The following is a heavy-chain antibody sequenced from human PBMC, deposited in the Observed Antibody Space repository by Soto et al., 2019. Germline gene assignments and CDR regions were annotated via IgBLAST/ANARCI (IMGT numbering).Heavy chain of an antibody. CDR1: VGSIRSYY. V-gene: IGHV4-59*01. CDR3: ARISSVDPYGYVNGGLDV. CDR2: FYHSGNS. D-gene: IGHD5-18*01. Sequence: PSETLSLTCIVSVGSIRSYYWIWIRQSPEKGLEWIGYFYHSGNSNYNPSLKSRVTISVDTSKNQLSLSLRSVTAADTAVYFCARISSVDPYGYVNGGLDVWGQGTTVTVSS. J-gene: IGHJ6*02.